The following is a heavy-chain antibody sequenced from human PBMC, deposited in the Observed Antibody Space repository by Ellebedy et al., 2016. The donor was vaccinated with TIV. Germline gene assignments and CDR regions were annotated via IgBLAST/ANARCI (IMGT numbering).Heavy chain of an antibody. Sequence: GESLKISCAASGFTFSNAYMNWVRQAPGKGLEWVGRIESKTAGGTILYAAPVKGRFTISRDDSKNAVYLQMDGRKTEETAVDYCNKEVNWFREFGDDYWGQGTLVTVSS. CDR2: IESKTAGGTI. CDR3: NKEVNWFREFGDDY. CDR1: GFTFSNAY. D-gene: IGHD3-10*01. J-gene: IGHJ4*02. V-gene: IGHV3-15*07.